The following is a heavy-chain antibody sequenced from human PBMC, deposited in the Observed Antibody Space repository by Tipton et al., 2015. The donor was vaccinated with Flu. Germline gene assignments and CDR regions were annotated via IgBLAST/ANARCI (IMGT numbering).Heavy chain of an antibody. CDR1: GFTFSASA. CDR2: IRSKADAYAT. CDR3: TGDYVNSDY. Sequence: SLRLSCSASGFTFSASAMQWVRQASGRGFEWLGRIRSKADAYATTYAASVKGRFTISRDDSKNTAYLQMNSVKTEDTALYYCTGDYVNSDYWSQGTLVTVFS. D-gene: IGHD4-17*01. J-gene: IGHJ4*02. V-gene: IGHV3-73*01.